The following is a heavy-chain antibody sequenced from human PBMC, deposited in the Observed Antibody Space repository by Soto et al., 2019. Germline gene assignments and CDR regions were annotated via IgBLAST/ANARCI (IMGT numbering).Heavy chain of an antibody. CDR2: RSYDGSNK. Sequence: GGSLRLSCAASGFTFSSYGMHWVRQAPGTGLERVAVRSYDGSNKYYADSAKGRFTISRENAKNTLYLQMNSLRAEDTSLYYCANDKAVWLRYYYYCMDVWGQGTTVTVSS. CDR1: GFTFSSYG. V-gene: IGHV3-30*18. D-gene: IGHD5-18*01. J-gene: IGHJ6*02. CDR3: ANDKAVWLRYYYYCMDV.